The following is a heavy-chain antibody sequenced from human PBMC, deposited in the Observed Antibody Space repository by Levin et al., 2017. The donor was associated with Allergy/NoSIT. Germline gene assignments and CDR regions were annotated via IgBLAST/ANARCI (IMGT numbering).Heavy chain of an antibody. Sequence: PSETLSLTCTVSGASVVSGNSYWGWIRQPPGKGLEWIGNVYYAGGTNSDPSLKSRVTMSVDTSKNQFSLSLRSVTAADTAVYFCGRAGDDYNPNYFEDWGQGILVTVSS. D-gene: IGHD5-24*01. V-gene: IGHV4-39*02. CDR3: GRAGDDYNPNYFED. CDR2: VYYAGGT. CDR1: GASVVSGNSY. J-gene: IGHJ4*02.